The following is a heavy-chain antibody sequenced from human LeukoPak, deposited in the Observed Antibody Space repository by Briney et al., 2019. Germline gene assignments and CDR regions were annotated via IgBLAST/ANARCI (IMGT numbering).Heavy chain of an antibody. Sequence: ASVKVSCKTSGDTFTGYYMHWVRQAPGQGLEWMRWINPNSGGTNYGQKFQGRVTMTRDTSISTAYMELSRLRSDDTAVYYCARGEVNDPAGYAAYYYYGMDVWGQGTTVTVSS. CDR1: GDTFTGYY. CDR3: ARGEVNDPAGYAAYYYYGMDV. V-gene: IGHV1-2*02. CDR2: INPNSGGT. J-gene: IGHJ6*02. D-gene: IGHD5-12*01.